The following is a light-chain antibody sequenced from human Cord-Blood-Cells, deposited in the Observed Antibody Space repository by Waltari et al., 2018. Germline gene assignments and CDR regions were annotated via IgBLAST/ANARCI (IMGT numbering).Light chain of an antibody. CDR2: DVS. Sequence: QSALTQPASVSGSPGQSITSSCTGTSSDVGGYNYVSWYQQHPGKAPKLMIYDVSNRPAGVSNRFSGSKSANTASLTISGLQAEDEADYYCSSYTSSSTLVVFGGGTKLTVL. CDR3: SSYTSSSTLVV. V-gene: IGLV2-14*01. CDR1: SSDVGGYNY. J-gene: IGLJ2*01.